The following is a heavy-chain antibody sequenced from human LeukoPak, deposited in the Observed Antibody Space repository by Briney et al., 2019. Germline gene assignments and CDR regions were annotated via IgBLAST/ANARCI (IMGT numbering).Heavy chain of an antibody. D-gene: IGHD2-15*01. V-gene: IGHV3-48*03. J-gene: IGHJ4*02. CDR2: ISSSGSTI. CDR1: GFTFSSYE. Sequence: PGGSLRLSCAASGFTFSSYEMNWVRQAPGKGLEWVSYISSSGSTIYYADSVKGRFTISRDNAKNSLYLQMNSLRAEDTAVYYCARAGGYCSGGSCCKFSARFYYFDYWGQGTLVTVSS. CDR3: ARAGGYCSGGSCCKFSARFYYFDY.